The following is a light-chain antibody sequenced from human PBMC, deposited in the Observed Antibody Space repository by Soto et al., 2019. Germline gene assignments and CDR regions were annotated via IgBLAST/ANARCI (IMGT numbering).Light chain of an antibody. Sequence: QSALTQPASVSGSPGQSITISCTGTNNDIGAFEYVSWYQQHPGKAPKMLIYEVSNRPSGVSNRFSGSKSGSTASLIISGLQAEDEADYYCSSYTGSTTVVFGGGTKVTVL. V-gene: IGLV2-14*01. CDR2: EVS. CDR3: SSYTGSTTVV. J-gene: IGLJ2*01. CDR1: NNDIGAFEY.